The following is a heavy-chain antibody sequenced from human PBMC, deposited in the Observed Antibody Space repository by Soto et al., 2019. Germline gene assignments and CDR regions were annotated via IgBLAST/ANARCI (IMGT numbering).Heavy chain of an antibody. CDR3: AQTTGWPGFDY. D-gene: IGHD6-19*01. V-gene: IGHV4-59*01. CDR2: IYNGERT. Sequence: QVQLRESGPGLVKPSETMSLTCTASGASISNKYWNWIRQPPGKGLEWIGHIYNGERTNYNPSLKSRVTISVDTSKNQFSLKLGSVTAADTAVYYCAQTTGWPGFDYWGQGILVTVSS. J-gene: IGHJ4*02. CDR1: GASISNKY.